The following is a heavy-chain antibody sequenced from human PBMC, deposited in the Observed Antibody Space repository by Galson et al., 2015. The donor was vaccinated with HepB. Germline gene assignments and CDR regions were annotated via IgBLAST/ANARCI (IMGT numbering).Heavy chain of an antibody. CDR1: GFNVGSSY. Sequence: SLRLSCAASGFNVGSSYMSWVRQAPGKGLEWVSVIYAGGFTYYADSVQGRFTISRDNSKNTLYLQMNTLRAEDTAVYCCTRGDHSGYCTTTPCYQWGQGTLVAVSS. J-gene: IGHJ1*01. V-gene: IGHV3-53*01. CDR3: TRGDHSGYCTTTPCYQ. CDR2: IYAGGFT. D-gene: IGHD2-2*01.